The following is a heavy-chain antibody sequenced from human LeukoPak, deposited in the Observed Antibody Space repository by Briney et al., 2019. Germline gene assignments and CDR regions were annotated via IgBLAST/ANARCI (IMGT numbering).Heavy chain of an antibody. CDR1: GFTFSSYA. CDR3: AKGYYDYVWGSYYFDY. J-gene: IGHJ4*02. V-gene: IGHV3-23*01. Sequence: PGGSLGLSCAASGFTFSSYAMSWVRQAPGKGLEWVSAISGSGGSTYYADSVKGQFTISRDNSRDTLYLQMNSLRAEDTAVYYCAKGYYDYVWGSYYFDYWGQGTLVTVSS. CDR2: ISGSGGST. D-gene: IGHD3-16*01.